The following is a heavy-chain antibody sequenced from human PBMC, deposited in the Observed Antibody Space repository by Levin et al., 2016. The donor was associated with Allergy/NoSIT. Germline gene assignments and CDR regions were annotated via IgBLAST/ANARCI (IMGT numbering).Heavy chain of an antibody. CDR3: ARVRPYSGSYDLDAFDI. V-gene: IGHV1-2*02. Sequence: ASVKVSCKASGYTFTGYYMHWVRQAPGQGLEWMAWTNPKSGDTNYAQKFQGRVTMTRDTSISTAYMELSRLRSDDTAVYYCARVRPYSGSYDLDAFDIWGQGTMVTVSS. J-gene: IGHJ3*02. D-gene: IGHD1-26*01. CDR2: TNPKSGDT. CDR1: GYTFTGYY.